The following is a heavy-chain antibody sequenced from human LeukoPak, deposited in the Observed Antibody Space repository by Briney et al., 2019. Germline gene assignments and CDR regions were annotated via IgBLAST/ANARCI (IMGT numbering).Heavy chain of an antibody. CDR2: ISAYNGNT. J-gene: IGHJ4*02. D-gene: IGHD6-19*01. CDR1: GYTFTSYV. CDR3: GRSSGWYLDY. V-gene: IGHV1-18*01. Sequence: GSSVKVSCKASGYTFTSYVISWVRQAPGQGLEWMGWISAYNGNTNYAQKLQGRVTMTTDTSRSTAYMDLRSLRSDDTAVYYCGRSSGWYLDYWGQPTLVTVPS.